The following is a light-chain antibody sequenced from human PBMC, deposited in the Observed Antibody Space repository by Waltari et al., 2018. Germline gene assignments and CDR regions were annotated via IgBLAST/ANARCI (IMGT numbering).Light chain of an antibody. V-gene: IGLV1-44*01. CDR3: AAWDDSLTGWM. CDR2: SNN. Sequence: QSVLTQPPSASGTPGQRVTISCSGSTSNIGGNTVTWYQQLPGTAPKLLIYSNNQRPSGVPDRFSGSKSGTSASLAISGLQSEDEADYYCAAWDDSLTGWMFGGGTKLTVL. J-gene: IGLJ3*02. CDR1: TSNIGGNT.